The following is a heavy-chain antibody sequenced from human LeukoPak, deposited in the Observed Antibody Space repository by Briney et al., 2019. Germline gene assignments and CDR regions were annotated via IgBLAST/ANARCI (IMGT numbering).Heavy chain of an antibody. CDR2: ISGSGAST. J-gene: IGHJ4*02. D-gene: IGHD1-26*01. CDR1: GFTVSRNY. Sequence: GSLRLSCVASGFTVSRNYMSWVRQAPGKGLEWISGISGSGASTYYADSVTGRFTISRDNSRNTLYLQMNSLRGDDTAVYYCAKDVGKWESLHFFDYWGQGTLVTVSS. CDR3: AKDVGKWESLHFFDY. V-gene: IGHV3-23*01.